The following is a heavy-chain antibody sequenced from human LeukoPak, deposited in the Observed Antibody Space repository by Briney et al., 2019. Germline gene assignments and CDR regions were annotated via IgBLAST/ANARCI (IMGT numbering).Heavy chain of an antibody. J-gene: IGHJ6*03. V-gene: IGHV1-2*02. CDR1: GYTVTGYY. CDR3: ARAGVATRGYYYYYMDV. Sequence: ASVKVSCKASGYTVTGYYMHWVRQAPGQGLEWMGWINPNSGGTNYAQKFQGRVTMTRDTSISTAYMELSRLRSDDTAVYYCARAGVATRGYYYYYMDVWGKGTTVTVSS. D-gene: IGHD5-12*01. CDR2: INPNSGGT.